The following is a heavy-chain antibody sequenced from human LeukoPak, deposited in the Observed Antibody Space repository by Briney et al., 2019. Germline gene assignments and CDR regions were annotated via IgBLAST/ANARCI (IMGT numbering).Heavy chain of an antibody. J-gene: IGHJ4*02. CDR1: RFTFRSYE. CDR3: ARVDYYDSSGYFDF. D-gene: IGHD3-22*01. Sequence: GGSLRLSCVASRFTFRSYEMNWVRQAPGKGLEWVSYISTSGSTLYYADSVKGRFTISRDNAKNSLYLQMNSLRAEDTAIYYCARVDYYDSSGYFDFWGQGTLVTVSS. CDR2: ISTSGSTL. V-gene: IGHV3-48*03.